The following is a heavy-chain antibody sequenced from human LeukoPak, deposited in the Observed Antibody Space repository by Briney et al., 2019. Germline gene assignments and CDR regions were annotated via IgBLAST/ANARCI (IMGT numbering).Heavy chain of an antibody. V-gene: IGHV3-30*02. CDR1: GFTFRSYG. CDR3: ANGEAIFGVVHPLGAFDI. CDR2: IRYDGSNK. D-gene: IGHD3-3*01. Sequence: GGSLRLSCAASGFTFRSYGMHWVRQAPGKGLEWVAFIRYDGSNKYYADSVKGRFTISRDNSKNTLYLQMNSLRAEDTAVYYCANGEAIFGVVHPLGAFDIWGQGTMVTVSS. J-gene: IGHJ3*02.